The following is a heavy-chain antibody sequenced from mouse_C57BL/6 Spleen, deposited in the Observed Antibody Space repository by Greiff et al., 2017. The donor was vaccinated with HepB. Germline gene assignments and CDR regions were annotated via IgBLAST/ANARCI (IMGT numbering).Heavy chain of an antibody. V-gene: IGHV1-39*01. Sequence: EVKLQESGPELVKPGASVKISCKASGYSFTDYNMNWVKQSNGKSLEWIGVINPNYGTTSYNQKFKGKATLTVDQSSSTAYMQLNSLTSEDSAVYYCARGDYGSRYAMDYWGQGTSVTVSS. D-gene: IGHD1-1*01. CDR2: INPNYGTT. CDR1: GYSFTDYN. J-gene: IGHJ4*01. CDR3: ARGDYGSRYAMDY.